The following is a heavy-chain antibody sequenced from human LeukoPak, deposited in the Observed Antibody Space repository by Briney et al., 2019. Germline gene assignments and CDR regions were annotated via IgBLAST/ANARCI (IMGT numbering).Heavy chain of an antibody. V-gene: IGHV2-70*01. J-gene: IGHJ4*02. D-gene: IGHD3-10*01. Sequence: SGPSLIHPTPPLTLTCTFSGFWRSTSARCGSWIRQPPEKALEWLALIDWGDGKYYSTSLRTRLTISKHTSKNQVVLTTTNMDPVDAATYYCARIKEKGEGFDYWGQGTLVTVSS. CDR1: GFWRSTSARC. CDR2: IDWGDGK. CDR3: ARIKEKGEGFDY.